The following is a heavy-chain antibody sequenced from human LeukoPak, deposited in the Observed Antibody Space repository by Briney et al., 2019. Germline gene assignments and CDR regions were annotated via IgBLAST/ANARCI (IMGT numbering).Heavy chain of an antibody. J-gene: IGHJ4*02. CDR2: IYYSGST. V-gene: IGHV4-59*08. CDR1: GGSISSDY. Sequence: SETLSLTCTVSGGSISSDYWSWIRQPPGKGLEWLGYIYYSGSTNYNPSLKSRVTISIDTSKNQFSLKLSSVTAADTAVYYCARRAGTTQVRRDYWGQGTLVTVSS. CDR3: ARRAGTTQVRRDY. D-gene: IGHD6-13*01.